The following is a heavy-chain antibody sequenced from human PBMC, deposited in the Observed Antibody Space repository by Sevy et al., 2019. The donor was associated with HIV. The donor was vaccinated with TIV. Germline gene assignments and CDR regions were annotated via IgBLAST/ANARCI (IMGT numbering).Heavy chain of an antibody. D-gene: IGHD2-15*01. V-gene: IGHV3-7*02. CDR1: AINIRDYW. CDR2: INPDGSKI. J-gene: IGHJ4*02. Sequence: GGSLRLSCEASAINIRDYWMNWVRQAPGKALEWMANINPDGSKIYYADSVKGRFTISRDSAKNSVFLQMTSLRAEDTAVYYCVRAIQLAASYWGQGMLVTVSS. CDR3: VRAIQLAASY.